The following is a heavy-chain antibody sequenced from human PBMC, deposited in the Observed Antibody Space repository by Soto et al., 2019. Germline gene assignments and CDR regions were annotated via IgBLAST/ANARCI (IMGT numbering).Heavy chain of an antibody. V-gene: IGHV3-23*01. CDR3: AFQTGASS. CDR2: ISGSGGST. Sequence: GESLKISCAASGFTFSSYAISWVRQAPGKGLERVSAISGSGGSTYYAVSVKGRFTISRDNSKNTLYLQMNSLRAEGTSVYYCAFQTGASSWGPGTLVTVSS. CDR1: GFTFSSYA. J-gene: IGHJ5*01. D-gene: IGHD7-27*01.